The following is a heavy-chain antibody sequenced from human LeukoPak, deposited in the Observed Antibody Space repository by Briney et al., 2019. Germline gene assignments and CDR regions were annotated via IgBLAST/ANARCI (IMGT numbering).Heavy chain of an antibody. V-gene: IGHV3-48*01. CDR2: ISSSSSTM. CDR3: ARDSEAAAAPFDY. J-gene: IGHJ4*02. D-gene: IGHD6-13*01. Sequence: GGSLRLSCAVSGFTFSSYSMNWVRQAPGKGLEWVSYISSSSSTMYYADSVKGRFTISRDNAKNSLYLQMNSLRAEDTAVYYRARDSEAAAAPFDYWGQGTLVTVSS. CDR1: GFTFSSYS.